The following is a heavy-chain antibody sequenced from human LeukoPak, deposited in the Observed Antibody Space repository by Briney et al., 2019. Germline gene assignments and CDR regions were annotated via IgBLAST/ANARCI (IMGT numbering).Heavy chain of an antibody. CDR1: GGSISSYY. D-gene: IGHD6-13*01. J-gene: IGHJ6*03. Sequence: PSETLSLTCTVSGGSISSYYWSWIRQPAGKGLEWIGRIYTSGGTNYNPSLKSRVTMSVDTSKNQFSLKLSSVTAADTAVYYCARDRQQLVPWYYYYMDVWGQGTLVTVSS. CDR3: ARDRQQLVPWYYYYMDV. V-gene: IGHV4-4*07. CDR2: IYTSGGT.